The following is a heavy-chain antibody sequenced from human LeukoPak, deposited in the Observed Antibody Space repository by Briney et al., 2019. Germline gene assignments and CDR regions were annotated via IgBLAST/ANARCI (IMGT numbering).Heavy chain of an antibody. CDR1: GYTLTELS. D-gene: IGHD4-17*01. J-gene: IGHJ4*02. CDR3: ATDPGDYGDYEVAY. Sequence: GASVKASCKVSGYTLTELSMHWVRQAHGKGLEWKGGFDPEDGETIYAQKFQGRVTMTEDTSTDTAYMELSSLRSEDTAVYYCATDPGDYGDYEVAYWGQGTLVTVSS. V-gene: IGHV1-24*01. CDR2: FDPEDGET.